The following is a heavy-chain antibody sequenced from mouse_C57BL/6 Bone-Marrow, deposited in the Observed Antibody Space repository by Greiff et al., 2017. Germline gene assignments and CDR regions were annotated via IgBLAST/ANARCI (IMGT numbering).Heavy chain of an antibody. J-gene: IGHJ2*01. D-gene: IGHD3-3*01. V-gene: IGHV1-42*01. Sequence: EVQRVESGPELVKPGASVKISCKASGYSFTGYYMNWVKQSPEKSLEWIGEINPSTGGTTYNQKFKAKATLTVDKSSSTAYMQLKSLTSEDSAVYYCARGWLDYWGQGTTLTVSS. CDR2: INPSTGGT. CDR1: GYSFTGYY. CDR3: ARGWLDY.